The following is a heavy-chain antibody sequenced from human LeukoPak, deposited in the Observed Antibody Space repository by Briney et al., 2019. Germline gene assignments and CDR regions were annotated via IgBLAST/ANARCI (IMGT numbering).Heavy chain of an antibody. CDR3: ARDGYSSGAFDY. CDR2: IYYSGST. Sequence: PSETLSLTYTVSGGSISSYYWSWIRQPPGKGLEWIGYIYYSGSTNYNPSLKSRVTISVDTSKNQFSLKLSSVTAADTAVYYCARDGYSSGAFDYWGQGTLVTVSS. CDR1: GGSISSYY. J-gene: IGHJ4*02. V-gene: IGHV4-59*01. D-gene: IGHD6-19*01.